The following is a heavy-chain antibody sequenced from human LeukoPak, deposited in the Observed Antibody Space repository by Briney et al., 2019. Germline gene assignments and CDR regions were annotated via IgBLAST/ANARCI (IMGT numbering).Heavy chain of an antibody. CDR1: GFTLSDYT. Sequence: GGSLRLSCAASGFTLSDYTMNWVRQAPGKGLQWVAKIKQDGSEKYDVDSVKGRFTISRDNAKNSLYLQVNNLRAEDTAVYYCARDKGTITPRGYYYYIDVWGRGTTVTVSS. D-gene: IGHD5-24*01. CDR2: IKQDGSEK. J-gene: IGHJ6*03. CDR3: ARDKGTITPRGYYYYIDV. V-gene: IGHV3-7*01.